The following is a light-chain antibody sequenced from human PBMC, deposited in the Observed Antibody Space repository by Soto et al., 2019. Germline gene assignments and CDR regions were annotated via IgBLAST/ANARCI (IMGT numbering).Light chain of an antibody. V-gene: IGKV1-5*01. CDR3: QHYNSYSEA. CDR1: QSISSW. CDR2: DAS. J-gene: IGKJ1*01. Sequence: DIQMTQSPSTLPASVGDRVTITWRASQSISSWLAWYQQKPGKAPKLLIYDASSLESGVPSRFSGSGSGTESTLTISSLQPDDFATYYCQHYNSYSEAFGQGTKVDIK.